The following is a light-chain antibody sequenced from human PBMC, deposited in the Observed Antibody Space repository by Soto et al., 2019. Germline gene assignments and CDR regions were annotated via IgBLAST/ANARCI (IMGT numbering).Light chain of an antibody. CDR2: EVS. V-gene: IGLV2-8*01. J-gene: IGLJ3*02. CDR1: SCDVGGYNF. Sequence: QSALTQPPSASGSPGQSVTISCTGTSCDVGGYNFVSWYQHHPGKAPKLMIYEVSKRPSGVPDRFSGSKSGNTASLTVSGLQAEDEADYYCSSYAGSNNWVFGGGTKVTVL. CDR3: SSYAGSNNWV.